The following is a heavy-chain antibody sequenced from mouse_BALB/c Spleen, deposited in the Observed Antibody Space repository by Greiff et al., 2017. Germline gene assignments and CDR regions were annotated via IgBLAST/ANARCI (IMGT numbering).Heavy chain of an antibody. V-gene: IGHV3-2*02. Sequence: EVQRVESGPGLVKPSQSLSLTCTVTGYSITSDYAWNWIRQFPGNKLEWMGYISYSGSTSYNPSLKSRISITRDTSKNQFFLQLNSVTTEDTATYYCAREKYGTFDYWGQGTTLTVSS. J-gene: IGHJ2*01. CDR2: ISYSGST. CDR3: AREKYGTFDY. D-gene: IGHD2-1*01. CDR1: GYSITSDYA.